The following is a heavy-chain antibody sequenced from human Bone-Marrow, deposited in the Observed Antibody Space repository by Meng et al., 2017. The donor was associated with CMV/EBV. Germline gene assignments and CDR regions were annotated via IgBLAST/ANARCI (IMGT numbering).Heavy chain of an antibody. D-gene: IGHD3-3*01. CDR1: GGSISSYY. CDR3: ARGDFWSGYYTNYYYYSMDV. CDR2: IYYSGST. J-gene: IGHJ6*02. V-gene: IGHV4-59*01. Sequence: SETLSLTCTVSGGSISSYYWSWIRQPPGKGLEWIGYIYYSGSTNYNPSLKSRVTISVDTSKNQFSLKLSSVTAADTAVYYCARGDFWSGYYTNYYYYSMDVWGQGTTVTVSS.